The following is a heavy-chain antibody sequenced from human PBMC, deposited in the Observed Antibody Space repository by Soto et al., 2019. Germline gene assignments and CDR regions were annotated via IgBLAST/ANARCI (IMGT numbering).Heavy chain of an antibody. D-gene: IGHD3-9*01. J-gene: IGHJ6*02. CDR2: IYHSGST. CDR1: GGSISSGGYS. CDR3: AILTGPTNNYYYYGMDV. V-gene: IGHV4-30-2*02. Sequence: SETLSLTCAVSGGSISSGGYSWSWIRQPPGKGLEWIGYIYHSGSTYYNPSLKSRVTILVDRSKNQFSLKLSSVTAADTAAYYCAILTGPTNNYYYYGMDVWGQGTTVTVSS.